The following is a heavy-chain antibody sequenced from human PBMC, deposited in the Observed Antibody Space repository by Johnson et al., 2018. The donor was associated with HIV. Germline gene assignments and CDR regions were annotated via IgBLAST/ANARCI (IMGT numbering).Heavy chain of an antibody. CDR3: ASVYRVMFGGFSNHVFDI. Sequence: QMLLVESGGGVVQPGGSLRLSCAVSGFTFSSFGMHWVRQAPGKGLEWVAVLSYDGSNKFYADSVKGRFTISRDNSKNTLYLQMNSLRAEDTALYYCASVYRVMFGGFSNHVFDIWGQGTMVTVSS. CDR1: GFTFSSFG. J-gene: IGHJ3*02. D-gene: IGHD3-16*01. CDR2: LSYDGSNK. V-gene: IGHV3-30*03.